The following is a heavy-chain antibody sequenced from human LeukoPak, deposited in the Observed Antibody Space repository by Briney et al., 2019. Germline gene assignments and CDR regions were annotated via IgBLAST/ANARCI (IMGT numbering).Heavy chain of an antibody. Sequence: SETLSLTCTVSGGSISSGGYYWSWIRQHPGKGLEWIGYIYYSGSTYYNPSLKSRVTISVDTSKNQFSLKPSSVTAADTAVYYCARYGVVVPAASPGFDPWGQGTLVTVSS. CDR3: ARYGVVVPAASPGFDP. D-gene: IGHD2-2*01. V-gene: IGHV4-31*03. CDR1: GGSISSGGYY. J-gene: IGHJ5*02. CDR2: IYYSGST.